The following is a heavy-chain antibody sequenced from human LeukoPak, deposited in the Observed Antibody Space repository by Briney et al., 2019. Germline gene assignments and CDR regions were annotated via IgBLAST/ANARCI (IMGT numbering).Heavy chain of an antibody. J-gene: IGHJ2*01. CDR3: ARVKGVAAAQNYWYFDL. D-gene: IGHD6-13*01. CDR1: GGSISSYY. Sequence: SETLSLTCTVSGGSISSYYWSWIRQPPGKGLEWIGYIYYSGSTNYNPSLKSRVTIPVDTSKNQFSLKLSSVTAADTAVYYCARVKGVAAAQNYWYFDLWGRGTLVTVSS. V-gene: IGHV4-59*01. CDR2: IYYSGST.